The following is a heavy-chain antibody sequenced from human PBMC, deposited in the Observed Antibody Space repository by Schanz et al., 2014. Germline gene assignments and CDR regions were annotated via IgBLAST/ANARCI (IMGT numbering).Heavy chain of an antibody. CDR2: ISTFRNEDT. CDR3: ARGFDFWDR. V-gene: IGHV1-18*01. CDR1: GYTFTDYG. J-gene: IGHJ4*02. Sequence: QVQVVQSGAEVKKPGASVKVSCKASGYTFTDYGVIWVRQAPGQGLEWMGWISTFRNEDTNSAQRFQGRLTMTTDTSTSTAYMELRSLRSDDTAVYYCARGFDFWDRWGQGTLVIVSS. D-gene: IGHD3-3*01.